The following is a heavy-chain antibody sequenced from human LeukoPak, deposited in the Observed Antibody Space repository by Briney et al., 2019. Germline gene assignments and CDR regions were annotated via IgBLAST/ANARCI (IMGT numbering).Heavy chain of an antibody. J-gene: IGHJ6*03. D-gene: IGHD2-2*01. CDR3: ARDALGYCSSTSCYGLKPRYYYMDV. V-gene: IGHV4-4*07. Sequence: SETLSLTCTVSDGSISGNYWSWIRQPAGKGLEWIGRVSINGRTNYNPSLKSRVTISVDTSKNQFSLKLSSVTAADTAVYYCARDALGYCSSTSCYGLKPRYYYMDVWGKGTTVTVSS. CDR1: DGSISGNY. CDR2: VSINGRT.